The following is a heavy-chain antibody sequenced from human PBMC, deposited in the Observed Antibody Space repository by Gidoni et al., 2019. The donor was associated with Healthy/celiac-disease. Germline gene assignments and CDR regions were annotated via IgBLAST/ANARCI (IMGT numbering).Heavy chain of an antibody. CDR1: GYTFTSYA. CDR3: ARRAAAGPADWYFDL. J-gene: IGHJ2*01. D-gene: IGHD6-13*01. Sequence: QVQLVQSGAEVKKPGASVKVSCQPSGYTFTSYAMHWVRQAPGQRHEWMGWINAGNGNTKYSQKFQGRVTLTRDTSASTAYMELSSLRSEDTAVYYCARRAAAGPADWYFDLWGRGTLVTVSS. CDR2: INAGNGNT. V-gene: IGHV1-3*01.